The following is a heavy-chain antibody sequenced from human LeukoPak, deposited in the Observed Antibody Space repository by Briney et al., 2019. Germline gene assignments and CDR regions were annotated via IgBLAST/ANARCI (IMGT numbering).Heavy chain of an antibody. J-gene: IGHJ4*02. Sequence: ASVKVSFKASGYTFTSYDINWVRQATGQGLEWMGWMNPISGNTGSAQKFQGRVSMTRNNPIGTAYMELSSLRSEDTAVYYCARVGYDSSGYYLHDYWGQGTLVTVSS. CDR2: MNPISGNT. CDR3: ARVGYDSSGYYLHDY. CDR1: GYTFTSYD. V-gene: IGHV1-8*01. D-gene: IGHD3-22*01.